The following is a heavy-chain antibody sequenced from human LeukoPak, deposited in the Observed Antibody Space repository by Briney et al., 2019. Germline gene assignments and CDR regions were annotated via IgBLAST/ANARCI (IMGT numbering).Heavy chain of an antibody. D-gene: IGHD2-2*01. CDR1: GFTFSNYD. J-gene: IGHJ5*02. CDR2: ISCDADKR. CDR3: AKDSIVVVPAARFDP. V-gene: IGHV3-30*18. Sequence: GGSLRLSCAASGFTFSNYDIHWVRQAPGKGLEWVALISCDADKRYYGDSVKGRFTVSRDNSKNTLYLQMNSLRAEDTAVYYCAKDSIVVVPAARFDPWGQGTLVTVSS.